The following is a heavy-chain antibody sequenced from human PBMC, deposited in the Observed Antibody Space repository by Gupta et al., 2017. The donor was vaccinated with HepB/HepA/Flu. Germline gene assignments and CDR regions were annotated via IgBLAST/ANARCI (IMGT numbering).Heavy chain of an antibody. Sequence: QVQLVESGGGVVQPGGSLRLSCASSGFTFSSYGMAWARQAPGKGLEWVAVISYDGSNKYYADSVKGRFTISRDKAKNTLYLQMNSLRAEDTAVYYCAKGLAGESKIGPVVPAAISELSPFDYWGQGTLVTVSS. CDR2: ISYDGSNK. D-gene: IGHD2-2*01. CDR3: AKGLAGESKIGPVVPAAISELSPFDY. CDR1: GFTFSSYG. V-gene: IGHV3-30*18. J-gene: IGHJ4*02.